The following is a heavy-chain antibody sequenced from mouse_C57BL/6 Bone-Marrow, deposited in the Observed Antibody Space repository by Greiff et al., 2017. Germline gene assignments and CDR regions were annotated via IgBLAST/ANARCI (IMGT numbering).Heavy chain of an antibody. D-gene: IGHD2-3*01. V-gene: IGHV2-6-1*01. J-gene: IGHJ3*01. Sequence: VNVVESGPGLVAPSQSLSITCTVSGFSLTSYGVHWVRQPPGKGLEWLVVIWSDGSTTYNSALKSRLSISKDNSKSQVFLKMNSLQTDDTAMYYCARQIYDGYAAWFAYWGQGTLVTVSA. CDR2: IWSDGST. CDR1: GFSLTSYG. CDR3: ARQIYDGYAAWFAY.